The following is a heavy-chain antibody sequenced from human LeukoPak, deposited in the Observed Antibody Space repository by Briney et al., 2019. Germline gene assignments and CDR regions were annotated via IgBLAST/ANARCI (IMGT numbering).Heavy chain of an antibody. CDR3: AHRFLAMTGTPFDY. CDR2: LYWDDDK. CDR1: GFLLSTSGVG. D-gene: IGHD6-19*01. V-gene: IGHV2-5*02. J-gene: IGHJ4*02. Sequence: NVSGPTLVKPTQTLTLTCTFSGFLLSTSGVGVGWIRQPPGKALEWLALLYWDDDKRYSPSLKSRLTITKDTSKNQVVITMTNMDPVDTATYYCAHRFLAMTGTPFDYWGQGTLVTVSS.